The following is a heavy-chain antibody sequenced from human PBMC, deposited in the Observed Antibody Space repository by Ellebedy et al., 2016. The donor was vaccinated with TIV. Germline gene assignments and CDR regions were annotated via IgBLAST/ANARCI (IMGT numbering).Heavy chain of an antibody. CDR3: ARDWSLFYDYGENFDY. V-gene: IGHV3-48*02. D-gene: IGHD4-17*01. CDR1: GFTFSTYS. J-gene: IGHJ4*02. Sequence: PGGSLRLSCAASGFTFSTYSMKWVRQAPGKGLEWVSSISSSSNTIYYADSVKGRFTISRDNAKDSLFLQMNSLRDEDTAVYYCARDWSLFYDYGENFDYWGQGTLVTVSS. CDR2: ISSSSNTI.